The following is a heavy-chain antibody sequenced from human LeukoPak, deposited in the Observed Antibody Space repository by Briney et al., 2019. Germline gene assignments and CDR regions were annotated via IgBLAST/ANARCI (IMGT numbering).Heavy chain of an antibody. D-gene: IGHD3-10*01. CDR3: ARDGHYGSGHVDY. CDR1: GYTFTGYY. Sequence: ASVKVSCKASGYTFTGYYMHWVRQAPGQGLEWMGWINPNSGDTKCAQKFQGRVTMTRDTSTSTAYMELRSLRSDDTAVYYCARDGHYGSGHVDYWGQGTLVTVSS. CDR2: INPNSGDT. J-gene: IGHJ4*02. V-gene: IGHV1-2*02.